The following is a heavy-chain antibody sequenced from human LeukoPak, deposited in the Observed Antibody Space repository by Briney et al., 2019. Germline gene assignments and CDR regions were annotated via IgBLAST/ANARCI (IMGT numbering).Heavy chain of an antibody. CDR1: GFTFNSYW. J-gene: IGHJ4*02. Sequence: GGSLRLSCAASGFTFNSYWMSWVREAPGKGLEWVANINQDGSEKYFVDSVKGRFTISRDNAKNSLYLQMNSLRAEDTAVYYCATEGVVASSNFDYWGQGTLVTVSS. V-gene: IGHV3-7*04. CDR3: ATEGVVASSNFDY. D-gene: IGHD3-22*01. CDR2: INQDGSEK.